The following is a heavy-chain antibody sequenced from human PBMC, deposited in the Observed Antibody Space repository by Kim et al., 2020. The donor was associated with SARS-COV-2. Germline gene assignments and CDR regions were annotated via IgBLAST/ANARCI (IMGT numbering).Heavy chain of an antibody. CDR1: GFSFSSYA. D-gene: IGHD1-26*01. CDR3: AKPDVGGWGPDY. Sequence: GGSLRLSCAASGFSFSSYAMNWVRQTPEKGLEWVSRISGSAESTYYAHSVKGRFTISRDNSKNTLYLQMNSLRVEDTAVYYCAKPDVGGWGPDYWGQGTLVTVSS. V-gene: IGHV3-23*01. CDR2: ISGSAEST. J-gene: IGHJ4*02.